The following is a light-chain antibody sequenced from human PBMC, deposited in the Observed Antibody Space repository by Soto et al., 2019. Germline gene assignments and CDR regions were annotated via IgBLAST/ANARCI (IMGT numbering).Light chain of an antibody. Sequence: EIVMTQSPVTLSVSPGERATLSCRASQSVTRNLAWYQQKPGQAPRLLIYGASTRATGIPARFSGSGSGTEFTLTISNLQSVDFAIYYCQQFNDWPRTFGQGTKVEIK. J-gene: IGKJ1*01. CDR1: QSVTRN. CDR3: QQFNDWPRT. CDR2: GAS. V-gene: IGKV3-15*01.